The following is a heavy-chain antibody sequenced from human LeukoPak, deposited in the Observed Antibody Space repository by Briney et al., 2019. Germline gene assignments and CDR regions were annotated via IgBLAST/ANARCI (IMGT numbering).Heavy chain of an antibody. CDR3: AIPLIRIENLPKYYYYYYMDV. Sequence: ASVKVSCKASGGTFSSYAISWVRQAPGQGLEWMGGIIPIFGTANYAQKFQGRVTITADKSTSTAYMELSSLRSEDTAVYYCAIPLIRIENLPKYYYYYYMDVWGKGTTVTVSS. V-gene: IGHV1-69*06. J-gene: IGHJ6*03. D-gene: IGHD2-21*01. CDR2: IIPIFGTA. CDR1: GGTFSSYA.